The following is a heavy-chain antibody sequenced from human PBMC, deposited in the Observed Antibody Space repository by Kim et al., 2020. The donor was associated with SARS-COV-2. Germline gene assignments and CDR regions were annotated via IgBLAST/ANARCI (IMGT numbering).Heavy chain of an antibody. V-gene: IGHV3-23*01. CDR2: IGGSGYHT. CDR3: AKDTGSRSFDY. CDR1: GFTFSSYA. J-gene: IGHJ4*02. D-gene: IGHD2-15*01. Sequence: GGSLRLSCAASGFTFSSYAMNWVRQAPGKGLEWVSVIGGSGYHTYYGDSVKGRFTISRDNSKNTLFLQMNSLRAEDTAIYYCAKDTGSRSFDYWGQGTLLTVSS.